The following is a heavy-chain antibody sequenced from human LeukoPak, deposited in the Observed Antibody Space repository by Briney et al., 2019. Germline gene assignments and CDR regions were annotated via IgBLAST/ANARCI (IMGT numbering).Heavy chain of an antibody. CDR2: ISSGGTTI. D-gene: IGHD3-16*02. CDR3: ARRLYSLYYFDL. CDR1: GFTFSSYE. Sequence: PGGSLRFSCAASGFTFSSYEMNWVRQAPGKGLEWISYISSGGTTIYYADSVEGRFTISRAKNSLYLQMDSLRAEDSALYYCARRLYSLYYFDLWGQGTLVTVSS. V-gene: IGHV3-48*03. J-gene: IGHJ4*02.